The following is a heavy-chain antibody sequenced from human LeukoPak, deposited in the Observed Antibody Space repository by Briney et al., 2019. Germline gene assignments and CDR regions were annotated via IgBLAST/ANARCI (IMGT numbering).Heavy chain of an antibody. Sequence: GESLKISCKVYGLGFTSYWIGWVRQMPGKGLGWMGIIYPGDSDTRYSPSFQGQVTISADKSISTAYLQWSSLKASDTAMYYCARTGIAAEDYWGQGTLVTVSS. CDR2: IYPGDSDT. J-gene: IGHJ4*02. CDR3: ARTGIAAEDY. V-gene: IGHV5-51*01. D-gene: IGHD6-13*01. CDR1: GLGFTSYW.